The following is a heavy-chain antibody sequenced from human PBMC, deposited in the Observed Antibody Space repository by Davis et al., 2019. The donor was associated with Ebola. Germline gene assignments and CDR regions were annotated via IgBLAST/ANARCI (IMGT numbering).Heavy chain of an antibody. CDR1: GFTFSSYY. D-gene: IGHD1-26*01. J-gene: IGHJ3*02. Sequence: GESLKISCAASGFTFSSYYMNWVRQAPGKGLEWVSSISSGSDYIYYADSVKGRFTISRDNSKKTLYLQMNSLRAEDTAVYYCAKDLVGWAFDIWGQGIPVIVSS. CDR2: ISSGSDYI. CDR3: AKDLVGWAFDI. V-gene: IGHV3-21*04.